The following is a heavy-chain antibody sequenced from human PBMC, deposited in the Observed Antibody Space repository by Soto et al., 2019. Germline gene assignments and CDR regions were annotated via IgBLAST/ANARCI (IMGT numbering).Heavy chain of an antibody. J-gene: IGHJ4*02. Sequence: PWGSLRLSCAASVFTFSIYGMHWVRQAPGKGLEWVAVLSYDGSNKNYADSVKGRFTISRDNSKNTLHLQMNSLRAEDTAVYHCAKPPYSSGWYEFDYWGQGTMVTVSS. D-gene: IGHD6-19*01. V-gene: IGHV3-30*18. CDR1: VFTFSIYG. CDR3: AKPPYSSGWYEFDY. CDR2: LSYDGSNK.